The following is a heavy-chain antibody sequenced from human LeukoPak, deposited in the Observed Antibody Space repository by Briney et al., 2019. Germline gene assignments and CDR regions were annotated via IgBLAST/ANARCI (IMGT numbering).Heavy chain of an antibody. V-gene: IGHV4-4*07. CDR1: GGSISNYY. Sequence: SETLSLTCTVFGGSISNYYWSWIRQPAGMGLEWIGRIYASGSTNYSPSPKSRVTMSVDTSNNQFSLNLSSVTAADTAVYYCARTSARGAQFDYWGQGTLVTVSS. D-gene: IGHD3-10*01. CDR3: ARTSARGAQFDY. J-gene: IGHJ4*02. CDR2: IYASGST.